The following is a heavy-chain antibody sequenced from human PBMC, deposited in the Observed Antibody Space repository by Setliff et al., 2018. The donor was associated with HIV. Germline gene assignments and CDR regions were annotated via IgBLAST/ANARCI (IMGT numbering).Heavy chain of an antibody. V-gene: IGHV1-2*04. Sequence: GASVKVSCKASGYSFSGYYIHWVRQAPGQGPEWMGWINPNTGGTKTAQKFQDWVTMTRDRSISTAFMEVKSLRSEDTAKYYCARGGSSVVVTPMSSFDIWGQGTMVTVSS. J-gene: IGHJ3*02. D-gene: IGHD2-21*02. CDR1: GYSFSGYY. CDR2: INPNTGGT. CDR3: ARGGSSVVVTPMSSFDI.